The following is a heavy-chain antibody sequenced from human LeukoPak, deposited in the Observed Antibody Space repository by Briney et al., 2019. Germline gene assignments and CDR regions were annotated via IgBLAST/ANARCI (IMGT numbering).Heavy chain of an antibody. J-gene: IGHJ1*01. CDR2: IRSKAYGGTT. CDR3: TRDYDFWSGYRPRYFQH. D-gene: IGHD3-3*01. V-gene: IGHV3-49*03. Sequence: PGGSLRLSCTASGFTFGDYAMSWFRQAPGKGLEWVGFIRSKAYGGTTEYAASVKGRLTISRDDSKSIAYLQMNSLKTEDTAVYYCTRDYDFWSGYRPRYFQHWGQGTLVTVSS. CDR1: GFTFGDYA.